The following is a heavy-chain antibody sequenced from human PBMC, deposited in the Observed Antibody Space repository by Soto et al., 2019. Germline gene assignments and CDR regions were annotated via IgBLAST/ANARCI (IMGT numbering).Heavy chain of an antibody. CDR1: GFTFSSYA. CDR2: ISGSGGST. Sequence: GGSLRLSCAASGFTFSSYAMSWVRQAPGKGLEWVSAISGSGGSTYYADSVKGRFTISRDNSKKTLYLQMNSLRAEATAVYYCAKVVTTMIVVVIPPDFDYWGQGTLVTVSS. J-gene: IGHJ4*02. CDR3: AKVVTTMIVVVIPPDFDY. V-gene: IGHV3-23*01. D-gene: IGHD3-22*01.